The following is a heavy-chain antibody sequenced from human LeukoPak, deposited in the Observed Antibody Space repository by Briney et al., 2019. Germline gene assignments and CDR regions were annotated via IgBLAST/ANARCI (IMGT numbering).Heavy chain of an antibody. CDR2: INSDGSWT. V-gene: IGHV3-74*01. J-gene: IGHJ4*02. Sequence: GGSLRLSCAASGNYWMHWVRQAPGKGLVWVSHINSDGSWTSYADSVKGRFTISKDNAKNTVYLQMNSLRAEDTAVYYCAREFGGYDILTGYSIGEHFDYWGQGTLVTVSS. D-gene: IGHD3-9*01. CDR3: AREFGGYDILTGYSIGEHFDY. CDR1: GNYW.